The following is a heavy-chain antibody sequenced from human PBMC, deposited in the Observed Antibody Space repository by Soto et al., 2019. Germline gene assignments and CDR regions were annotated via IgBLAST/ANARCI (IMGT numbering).Heavy chain of an antibody. J-gene: IGHJ5*02. CDR1: GFTFSSYG. D-gene: IGHD2-2*01. CDR3: ARAPGCSSTSCYVYNWFDP. V-gene: IGHV3-30*03. Sequence: GGSLRLSCAASGFTFSSYGMHWVRQAPGKGLEWVAVISYDGSNKNYADSVKGRFTISRDNAKNTLYLQMNSLRAEDTAVYYCARAPGCSSTSCYVYNWFDPWGQGTLVTVSS. CDR2: ISYDGSNK.